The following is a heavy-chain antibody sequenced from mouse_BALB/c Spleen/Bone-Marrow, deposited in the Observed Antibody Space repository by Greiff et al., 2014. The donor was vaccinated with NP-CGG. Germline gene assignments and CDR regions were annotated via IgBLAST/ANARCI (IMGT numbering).Heavy chain of an antibody. D-gene: IGHD1-1*01. V-gene: IGHV2-6-7*01. CDR1: GFSLTDYG. Sequence: QVHVKQSGPGLVAPSQSLSITCTVSGFSLTDYGVNWVRQPPGKGLEWLGMIWGDGRTDYNSALKSRLSISKDNSKSQVFLKMNSLQTDDTARYYCARNYYDSSFYFDYWGQGTTLTVSS. J-gene: IGHJ2*01. CDR3: ARNYYDSSFYFDY. CDR2: IWGDGRT.